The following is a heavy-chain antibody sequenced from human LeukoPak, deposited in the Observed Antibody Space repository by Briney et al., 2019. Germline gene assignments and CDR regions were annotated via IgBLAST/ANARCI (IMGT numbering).Heavy chain of an antibody. D-gene: IGHD6-6*01. V-gene: IGHV4-34*01. Sequence: PSETLSLTCAVYGGSFSGYYWSRIRQPPGKGLEWIGEINHSGSTNYNPSLKSRVTISVDTSKNQFSLKLSSVTAADTAVYYCARWYSSSSEDWFDPWGQGTLVTVSS. CDR1: GGSFSGYY. J-gene: IGHJ5*02. CDR2: INHSGST. CDR3: ARWYSSSSEDWFDP.